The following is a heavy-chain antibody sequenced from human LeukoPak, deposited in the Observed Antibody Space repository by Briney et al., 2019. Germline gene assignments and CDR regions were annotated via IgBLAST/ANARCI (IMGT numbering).Heavy chain of an antibody. J-gene: IGHJ4*02. D-gene: IGHD3-3*01. Sequence: GESLRISCKGSGYTFSSYWIGWVRQMPGKGLEWMGIIYPGDSDTRYSPSLQGRVTISVDTSIGTAYLQWSSLRASDTAIYYCARQNDFRLDYWGQGTLVTVSS. CDR1: GYTFSSYW. V-gene: IGHV5-51*01. CDR3: ARQNDFRLDY. CDR2: IYPGDSDT.